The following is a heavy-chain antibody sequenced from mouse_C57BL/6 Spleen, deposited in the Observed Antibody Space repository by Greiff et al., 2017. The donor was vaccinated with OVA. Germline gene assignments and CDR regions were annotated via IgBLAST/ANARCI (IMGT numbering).Heavy chain of an antibody. CDR3: ARDGYGSSYNYFDY. V-gene: IGHV5-4*01. D-gene: IGHD1-1*01. CDR2: ISDGGSYT. CDR1: GFTFSSYA. Sequence: EVKLMESGGGLVKPGGSLKLSCAASGFTFSSYAMSWVRQTPEKRLEWVATISDGGSYTYYPDNVKGRFTISRDNAKNNLYLQMSHLKSEDTAMYYCARDGYGSSYNYFDYWGQGTTLTVSS. J-gene: IGHJ2*01.